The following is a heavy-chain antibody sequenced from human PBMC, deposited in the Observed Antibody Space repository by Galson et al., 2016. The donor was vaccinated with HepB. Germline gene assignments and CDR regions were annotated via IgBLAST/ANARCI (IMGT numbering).Heavy chain of an antibody. CDR2: IWYDGSEK. J-gene: IGHJ4*02. CDR3: TRERAPGEGRNHLNY. V-gene: IGHV3-33*01. CDR1: GFTFSTYA. Sequence: SLRLSCAASGFTFSTYAMHWVRQAPGKGLEWVAVIWYDGSEKFYADSVKGRFTISRDNSKNTLYLEMNSLRAEDTAVSYCTRERAPGEGRNHLNYWGQGTLVTVSS. D-gene: IGHD1-14*01.